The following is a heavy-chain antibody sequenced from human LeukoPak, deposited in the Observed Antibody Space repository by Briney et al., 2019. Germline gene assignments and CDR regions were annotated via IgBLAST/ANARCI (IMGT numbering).Heavy chain of an antibody. D-gene: IGHD6-13*01. V-gene: IGHV1-2*02. CDR1: GYTFTGYY. CDR2: INPNSGGT. CDR3: ARDLPEGGIAAAGALDY. Sequence: GASVKVSCKASGYTFTGYYMHWVRQSPGQGLEWMGWINPNSGGTNYAQKFQGRVTMTRDTSISTAYMELSRLRSDDTAVYYCARDLPEGGIAAAGALDYWGQGTLVTVSS. J-gene: IGHJ4*02.